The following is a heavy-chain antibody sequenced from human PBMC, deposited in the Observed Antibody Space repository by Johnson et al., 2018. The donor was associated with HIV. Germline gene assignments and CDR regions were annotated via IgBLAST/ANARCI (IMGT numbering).Heavy chain of an antibody. CDR3: ARDPSPIVGATYAFDI. CDR2: IYSGGST. J-gene: IGHJ3*02. V-gene: IGHV3-66*01. Sequence: MQLVESGGGLVQPGRSLRLSCAASGLTFSSYAMSWVRQAPGKGLEWVSVIYSGGSTYYADSVKGRFIISRDTSKNTLYFQMNSLRAEDTAVYYCARDPSPIVGATYAFDIWGQGTMVTVSS. D-gene: IGHD1-26*01. CDR1: GLTFSSYA.